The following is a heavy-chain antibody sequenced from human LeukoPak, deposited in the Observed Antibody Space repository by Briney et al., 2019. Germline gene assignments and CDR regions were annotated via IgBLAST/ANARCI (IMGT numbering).Heavy chain of an antibody. CDR1: GSSFSIYD. CDR2: IGGGFDT. CDR3: ARDGWFGELLGY. J-gene: IGHJ4*02. Sequence: GGSLRLSCAVSGSSFSIYDMHWVRQATGQGLEWVSAIGGGFDTYYSDSVKGRFTISRDNAKNSLYLQMNSLRAEDTAVYYCARDGWFGELLGYWGQGTLVTVSS. V-gene: IGHV3-13*01. D-gene: IGHD3-10*01.